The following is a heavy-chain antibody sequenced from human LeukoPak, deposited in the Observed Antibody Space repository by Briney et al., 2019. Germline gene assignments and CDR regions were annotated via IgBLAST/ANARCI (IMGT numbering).Heavy chain of an antibody. Sequence: SVTVSCKASGGTFSSYAISWVRQAPGQGLEWMGGIIPIFGTANYAQKFQGRVTITADESTSTAYMELSSLRSEDTAVYYCARGGRTPTGAFDIWGQGTMVTVSS. CDR2: IIPIFGTA. CDR1: GGTFSSYA. D-gene: IGHD1-14*01. J-gene: IGHJ3*02. V-gene: IGHV1-69*01. CDR3: ARGGRTPTGAFDI.